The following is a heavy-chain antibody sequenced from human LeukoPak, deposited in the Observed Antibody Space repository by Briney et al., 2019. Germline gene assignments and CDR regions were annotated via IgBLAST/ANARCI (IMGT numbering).Heavy chain of an antibody. CDR1: GGSFSGYY. Sequence: PSETLSLTCAVYGGSFSGYYWSWIRQPPGKGLEWIGEINHSGSTNYNPSLKSRVTISVDTSKNQFSLKLSSVTAADTAVYYCARGVRGAYGSGSWYYMDVWGKGTTVTVSS. D-gene: IGHD3-10*01. CDR2: INHSGST. J-gene: IGHJ6*03. V-gene: IGHV4-34*01. CDR3: ARGVRGAYGSGSWYYMDV.